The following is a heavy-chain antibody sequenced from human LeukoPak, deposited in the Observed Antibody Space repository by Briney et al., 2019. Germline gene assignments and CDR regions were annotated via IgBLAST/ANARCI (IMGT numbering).Heavy chain of an antibody. CDR1: GYTFTSYD. CDR3: AKESFRSNSDFDY. V-gene: IGHV1-8*01. D-gene: IGHD4-4*01. J-gene: IGHJ4*02. CDR2: MNPNSGNT. Sequence: ASVKVSCKASGYTFTSYDINWVRQAPGQGLEWMGWMNPNSGNTGYAQKFQSRVTMTRNTSISTAYMELSRLRSEDTAVYYCAKESFRSNSDFDYWGQGTLVTVSS.